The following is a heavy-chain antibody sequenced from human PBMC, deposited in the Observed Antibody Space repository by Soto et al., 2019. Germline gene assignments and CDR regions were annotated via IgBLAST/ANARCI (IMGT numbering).Heavy chain of an antibody. CDR3: ARDSTSYYGWGTSRYDYDYYGMDV. V-gene: IGHV3-30-3*01. D-gene: IGHD3-10*01. CDR1: GFTFSSYA. J-gene: IGHJ6*02. CDR2: ISYDGSNK. Sequence: QAQLVESGGGVVQPGRSLRLSCAASGFTFSSYAMHWVRQAPGKGLEWVAVISYDGSNKYYADSVKGRFTISRDNSKNTLYLQMNSLRAEDMAVYYCARDSTSYYGWGTSRYDYDYYGMDVWGQGTTVTVSS.